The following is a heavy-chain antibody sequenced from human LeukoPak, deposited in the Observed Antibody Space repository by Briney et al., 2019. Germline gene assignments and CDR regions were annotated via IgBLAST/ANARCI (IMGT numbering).Heavy chain of an antibody. CDR3: ARDFRTQLDGYSPPYHFDY. CDR1: GFTCSSYA. Sequence: GGSLRLSCAASGFTCSSYAMSWVGQAPGKGREGVSGISGSGGRTYYADSVKGRFTISRDNSKNTLYLQMNSLRAEDTAVYYCARDFRTQLDGYSPPYHFDYWGQGALVTVSS. V-gene: IGHV3-23*01. CDR2: ISGSGGRT. J-gene: IGHJ4*02. D-gene: IGHD5-24*01.